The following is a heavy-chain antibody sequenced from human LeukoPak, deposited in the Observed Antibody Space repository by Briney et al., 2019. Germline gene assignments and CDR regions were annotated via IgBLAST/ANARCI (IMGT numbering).Heavy chain of an antibody. Sequence: GGALRLSCAASGFTFSDYSMHWVRQAPGKGLNWVAFIRYDGNNKYYADSVKGRVTISRDNSKNMLYLEINSLSTEDTAVYYCAKVRYCSGVNCYPDDNWGQGTLVTVSS. CDR1: GFTFSDYS. CDR2: IRYDGNNK. D-gene: IGHD2-15*01. CDR3: AKVRYCSGVNCYPDDN. V-gene: IGHV3-30*02. J-gene: IGHJ4*02.